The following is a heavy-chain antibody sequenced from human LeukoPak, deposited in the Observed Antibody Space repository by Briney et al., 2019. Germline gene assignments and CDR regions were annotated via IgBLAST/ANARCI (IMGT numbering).Heavy chain of an antibody. CDR2: MDPITGDT. CDR3: ARGVTARGFYYYMDI. V-gene: IGHV1-2*02. CDR1: GYNFNQYY. D-gene: IGHD2-21*02. J-gene: IGHJ6*03. Sequence: GASVKVSCKASGYNFNQYYIHWVRQAPGQAPEGIGCMDPITGDTTYTQEFRGRVTMTRDTSISTAYMELSSLRPDDTAVYSCARGVTARGFYYYMDIWGNGTTVTISS.